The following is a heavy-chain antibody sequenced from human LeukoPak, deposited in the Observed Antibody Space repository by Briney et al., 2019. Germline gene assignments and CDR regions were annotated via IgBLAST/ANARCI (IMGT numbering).Heavy chain of an antibody. CDR1: GYTFTGYY. D-gene: IGHD5-18*01. J-gene: IGHJ3*02. V-gene: IGHV1-2*02. CDR2: INPNSGGT. Sequence: ASVKVSCKASGYTFTGYYMHWVRQAPGQGLEWMGWINPNSGGTNYAQKFQGRVTMTRDTSISTAYMELSSLRSEDMAVYYCARGRDVDTAMADAFDIWGQGTMVTVSS. CDR3: ARGRDVDTAMADAFDI.